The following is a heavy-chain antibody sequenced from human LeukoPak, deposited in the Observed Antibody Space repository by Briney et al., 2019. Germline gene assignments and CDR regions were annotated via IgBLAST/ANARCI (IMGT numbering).Heavy chain of an antibody. CDR1: GSTFSSYS. V-gene: IGHV3-21*01. CDR3: ASDPIFDY. CDR2: ISSSSSYI. J-gene: IGHJ4*02. Sequence: GSLRLSCAASGSTFSSYSVNWVRQAPGKGLEWVSSISSSSSYIYYADSVKGRFTISRDNAKNSLYLQMNSLRAEDTAVYYCASDPIFDYWGQGTLVTVSS.